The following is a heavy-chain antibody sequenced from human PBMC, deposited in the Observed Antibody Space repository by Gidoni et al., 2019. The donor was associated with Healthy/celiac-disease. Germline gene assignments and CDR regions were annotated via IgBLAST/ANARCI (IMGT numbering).Heavy chain of an antibody. V-gene: IGHV3-30*18. Sequence: QVQLVESGGGVVQPGRSLRLSCAASGFTFSSYGMHWVRQAPGKGLEWVAVISYDGSNKYYADSVKGRFTISRDNSKNTLYLQMNSLRAEDTAVYYCAKDSAALTGGSCYFFYCYYYGMDVWGQGTTVTVSS. CDR1: GFTFSSYG. CDR2: ISYDGSNK. J-gene: IGHJ6*02. CDR3: AKDSAALTGGSCYFFYCYYYGMDV. D-gene: IGHD2-15*01.